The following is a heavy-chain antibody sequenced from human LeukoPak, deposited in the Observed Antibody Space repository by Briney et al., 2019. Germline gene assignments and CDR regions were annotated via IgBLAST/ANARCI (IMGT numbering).Heavy chain of an antibody. CDR1: LGTLSNYA. CDR2: IIPILGIA. Sequence: SVKVSCKASLGTLSNYAISWVRQAPGQGREWMGRIIPILGIANYAQKLQGRVTITADKSTSTAYMELSSLRSEDTAVYYCARGSTTVYYYYGMDVWGQGTTVTVSS. V-gene: IGHV1-69*04. CDR3: ARGSTTVYYYYGMDV. J-gene: IGHJ6*02. D-gene: IGHD2-2*01.